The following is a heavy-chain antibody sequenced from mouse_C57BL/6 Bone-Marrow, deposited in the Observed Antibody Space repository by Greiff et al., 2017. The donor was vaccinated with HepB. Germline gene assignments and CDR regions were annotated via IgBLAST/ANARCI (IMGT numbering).Heavy chain of an antibody. D-gene: IGHD1-1*01. CDR3: ARHPYYYYGSSPYAMDY. J-gene: IGHJ4*01. CDR1: GFTFSSYG. V-gene: IGHV5-6*01. Sequence: EVKVVESGGDLVKPGGSLKLSCAASGFTFSSYGMSWVRQTPDKRLEWVATISSGGSYTYYPDSVKGRFTISRDNAKNTLYLQMSSLKSEDTAMYYCARHPYYYYGSSPYAMDYWGQGTSVTVSS. CDR2: ISSGGSYT.